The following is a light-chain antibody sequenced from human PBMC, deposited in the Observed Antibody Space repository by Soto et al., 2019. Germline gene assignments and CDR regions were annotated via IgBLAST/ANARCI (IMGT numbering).Light chain of an antibody. J-gene: IGKJ3*01. Sequence: EIVLTQSPATLSFSPGERATLSCRASQSVSSYLAWYQQKPGQAPRLLIYDASNMATGIPARFSGSGSGTDFTLTISSLEPEDFAVYYCQQRSNWPPGTFGPGTKVDIK. CDR1: QSVSSY. CDR3: QQRSNWPPGT. CDR2: DAS. V-gene: IGKV3-11*01.